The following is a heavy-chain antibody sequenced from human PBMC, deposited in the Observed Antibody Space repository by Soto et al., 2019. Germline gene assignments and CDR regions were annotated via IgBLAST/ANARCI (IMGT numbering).Heavy chain of an antibody. CDR1: GYTFTSYG. CDR2: ISAYNGNT. Sequence: QVQLVQSGAEVKKPGASVKVSCKASGYTFTSYGISWVRQAPGQGLEWMGWISAYNGNTNYAQKLQGRVTMTTDTSTSTAYMELRSLRSDDAAVYYCARAGFVFLRSISSWFDPWGQGTLVTVSS. D-gene: IGHD6-6*01. V-gene: IGHV1-18*01. J-gene: IGHJ5*02. CDR3: ARAGFVFLRSISSWFDP.